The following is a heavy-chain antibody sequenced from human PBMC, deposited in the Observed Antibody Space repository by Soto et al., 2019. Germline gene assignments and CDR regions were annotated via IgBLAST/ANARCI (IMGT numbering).Heavy chain of an antibody. D-gene: IGHD3-10*01. Sequence: SETLSLTCDVSGGSISRNNWWSWVRQPPGKGLEWIGEIYYTESTNYSPSLKSRVTISVDKSKNQFSLKLSSVTAADTAVYYCARSLNGSGVYGMDVWGQGTTVTVYS. J-gene: IGHJ6*02. CDR1: GGSISRNNW. V-gene: IGHV4-4*02. CDR3: ARSLNGSGVYGMDV. CDR2: IYYTEST.